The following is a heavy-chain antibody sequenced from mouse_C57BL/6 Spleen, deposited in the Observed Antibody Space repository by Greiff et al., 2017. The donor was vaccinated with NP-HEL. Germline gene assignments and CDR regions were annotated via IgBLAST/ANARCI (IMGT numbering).Heavy chain of an antibody. CDR3: ARNEDYDGH. V-gene: IGHV1-82*01. D-gene: IGHD2-4*01. Sequence: VQLQQSGPELVKPGASVKISCKASGYAFSSSWMNWVKQRPGKGLEWIGRIYPGDGDTNYNGKFKGKATLTADKSSSTAYMQLSSLTSEDSAVYFCARNEDYDGHWGQGTSVTVSS. CDR1: GYAFSSSW. CDR2: IYPGDGDT. J-gene: IGHJ4*01.